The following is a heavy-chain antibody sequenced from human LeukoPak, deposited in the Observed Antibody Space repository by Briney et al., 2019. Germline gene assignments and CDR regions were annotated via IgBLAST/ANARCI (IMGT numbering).Heavy chain of an antibody. CDR1: GYTFTGYY. V-gene: IGHV1-2*02. D-gene: IGHD3-10*01. CDR2: INPNSGGT. Sequence: AASVKVSCKVSGYTFTGYYMHWVRQAPGQGLEWMGWINPNSGGTSFAQKFQGRVTMTRDTSISTAYMELSRLRSDDTAVYYCARGPYYYGSGSYLSDYWGQGTLVTVSS. CDR3: ARGPYYYGSGSYLSDY. J-gene: IGHJ4*02.